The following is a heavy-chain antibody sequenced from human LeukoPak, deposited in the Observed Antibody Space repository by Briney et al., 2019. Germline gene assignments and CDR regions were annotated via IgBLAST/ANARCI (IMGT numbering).Heavy chain of an antibody. V-gene: IGHV3-49*04. Sequence: GGSLRLSCTASAFTVGDYSMRWVRQAPGKGLEWVGFIRSKAYGGTTEYAASVKGRFTISSDDSKSIAYLQMNSLKTEDTAVYYCTRVPSIDGDYWGQGTVVTVSS. J-gene: IGHJ4*02. CDR1: AFTVGDYS. CDR2: IRSKAYGGTT. D-gene: IGHD6-6*01. CDR3: TRVPSIDGDY.